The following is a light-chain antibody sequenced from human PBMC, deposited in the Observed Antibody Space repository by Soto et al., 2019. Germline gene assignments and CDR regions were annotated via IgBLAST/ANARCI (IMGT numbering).Light chain of an antibody. J-gene: IGKJ1*01. CDR2: AAS. CDR3: QQSYSTLTWT. CDR1: QSISSY. Sequence: DIQMTQSPSSLSASVGDRDTITCRASQSISSYLNWYQQKPGKAPKLLIYAASSLQSGVPSRFSGSGSGTDFTLAISSLQPEDFATYYCQQSYSTLTWTFGQGTKVDIK. V-gene: IGKV1-39*01.